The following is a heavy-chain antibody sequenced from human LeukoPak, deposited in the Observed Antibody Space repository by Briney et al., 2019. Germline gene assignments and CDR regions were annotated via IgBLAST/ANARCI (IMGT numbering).Heavy chain of an antibody. CDR3: ARRITMVRGFNY. CDR1: GGSSSGYY. D-gene: IGHD3-10*01. J-gene: IGHJ4*02. Sequence: SETLSLTCAVYGGSSSGYYWSWIRQPPGKGLEWIGEINHSGSTNYNPSLKSRVTISVDTSKNQFSLKLSSVTAADTAVYYCARRITMVRGFNYWGQGTLVTVSS. CDR2: INHSGST. V-gene: IGHV4-34*01.